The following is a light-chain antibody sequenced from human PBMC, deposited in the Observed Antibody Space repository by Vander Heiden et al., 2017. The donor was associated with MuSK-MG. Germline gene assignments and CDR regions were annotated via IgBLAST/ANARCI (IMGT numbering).Light chain of an antibody. Sequence: QTVVTQEPSFSVSPGRTVTLTCDLSSGSVASGYYPSWYQQTPGQAPRTLIYSTNTRSSGVPDRFSGSILGNKAALTITGAQADDESDYYCVLDMGSGIYVFGGGTKLTVL. CDR3: VLDMGSGIYV. J-gene: IGLJ3*02. CDR2: STN. V-gene: IGLV8-61*01. CDR1: SGSVASGYY.